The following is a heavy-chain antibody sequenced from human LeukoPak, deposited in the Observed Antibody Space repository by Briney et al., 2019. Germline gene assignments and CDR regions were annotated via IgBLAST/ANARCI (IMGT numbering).Heavy chain of an antibody. D-gene: IGHD5-12*01. CDR2: INSDGSIT. CDR3: ARVRATFSPHFDN. V-gene: IGHV3-74*01. J-gene: IGHJ4*02. Sequence: GGSLRLSCAASGFTFCSYWMHWVRQAPGKGLMWVSRINSDGSITNYADSVKGRFTISRDNAKNTLYLQMNSLRAEDTAVYYCARVRATFSPHFDNWGQGTLVTVSS. CDR1: GFTFCSYW.